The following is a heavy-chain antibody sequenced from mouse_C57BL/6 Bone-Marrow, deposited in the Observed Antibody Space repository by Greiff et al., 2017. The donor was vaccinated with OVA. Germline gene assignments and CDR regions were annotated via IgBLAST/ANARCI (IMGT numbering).Heavy chain of an antibody. V-gene: IGHV3-6*01. D-gene: IGHD2-10*02. Sequence: DVQLQESGPGLVKPSQSLSLTCSVTGYSITSGYYWNWIRQFPGNKLEWMGYISYDGSNNYNPSLKNRISITRDTSKNQFFLKLNSVTTEDTATYYCARDGILWYFDVWGTGTTVTVSS. CDR2: ISYDGSN. CDR1: GYSITSGYY. CDR3: ARDGILWYFDV. J-gene: IGHJ1*03.